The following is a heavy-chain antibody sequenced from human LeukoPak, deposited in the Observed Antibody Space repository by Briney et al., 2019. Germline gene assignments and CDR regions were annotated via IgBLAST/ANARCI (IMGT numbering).Heavy chain of an antibody. CDR1: GVTFSDYY. CDR2: ISSGGTTI. Sequence: GGSLRLSCAASGVTFSDYYMNWFRQAPGKGLEWVSYISSGGTTIYYTDSVKGRFTISRDNAKNSLYLQMNSLRAEDTAIYYCARQPYNYYYLDVWGKGTTVTVSS. J-gene: IGHJ6*03. CDR3: ARQPYNYYYLDV. V-gene: IGHV3-11*01. D-gene: IGHD1-14*01.